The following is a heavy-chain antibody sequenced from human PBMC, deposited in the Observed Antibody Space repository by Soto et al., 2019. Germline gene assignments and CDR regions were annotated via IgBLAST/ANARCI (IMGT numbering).Heavy chain of an antibody. CDR2: ISYDGSNK. CDR1: GFTFSSYG. CDR3: AREQYYDILTGYYQIPPDY. J-gene: IGHJ4*02. V-gene: IGHV3-30*03. D-gene: IGHD3-9*01. Sequence: GGSLRLSCAASGFTFSSYGMYWVRQAPGKGLEWVAIISYDGSNKYYADSVKGRFTISRDNSKNTLYLQMNSLRVEDTAVYYCAREQYYDILTGYYQIPPDYWGQGTLVTVS.